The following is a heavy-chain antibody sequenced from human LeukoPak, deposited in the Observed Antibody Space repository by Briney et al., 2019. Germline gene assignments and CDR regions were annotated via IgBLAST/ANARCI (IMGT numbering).Heavy chain of an antibody. CDR2: IYYSGST. Sequence: PSETLSHTCTVSGGSISSSSYYWGWIRQPPGKGLEWIGSIYYSGSTYYNPSLKSRVTISVDTSKNQFSLKLSSVTAADTAVYYCARRRIVAIDYWGQGTLVTVSS. D-gene: IGHD2-21*01. CDR1: GGSISSSSYY. J-gene: IGHJ4*02. V-gene: IGHV4-39*01. CDR3: ARRRIVAIDY.